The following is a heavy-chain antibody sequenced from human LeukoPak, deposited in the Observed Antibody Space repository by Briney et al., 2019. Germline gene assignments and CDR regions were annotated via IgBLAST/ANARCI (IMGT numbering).Heavy chain of an antibody. Sequence: ASVKVSCKASGGTFSSYAISWVRQAPGKGLEWMGGFDPEDGETIYAQKFQGRVTMTEDTSTDTAYMELSSLRSEDTAVYYCATEGIGYCSGGSCYSSLDYWGQGTLVTVSS. D-gene: IGHD2-15*01. CDR2: FDPEDGET. V-gene: IGHV1-24*01. CDR1: GGTFSSYA. J-gene: IGHJ4*02. CDR3: ATEGIGYCSGGSCYSSLDY.